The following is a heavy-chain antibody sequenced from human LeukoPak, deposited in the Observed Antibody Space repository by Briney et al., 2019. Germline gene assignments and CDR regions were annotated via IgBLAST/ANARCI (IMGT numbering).Heavy chain of an antibody. D-gene: IGHD1-26*01. CDR3: AGDILPLVGATTTGEAFDI. CDR2: IIPIFGTA. J-gene: IGHJ3*02. CDR1: GGTFSSYA. V-gene: IGHV1-69*13. Sequence: SVKVSCKASGGTFSSYAISWVRQAPGQGLEWMGGIIPIFGTANYAQKFQGRVTITADESTSTAYMELSSLRSEDTAVYYCAGDILPLVGATTTGEAFDIWGQGTMVTVSS.